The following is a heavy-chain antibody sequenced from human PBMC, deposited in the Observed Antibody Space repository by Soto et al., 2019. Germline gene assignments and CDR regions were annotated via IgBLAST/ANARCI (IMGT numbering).Heavy chain of an antibody. J-gene: IGHJ4*02. Sequence: QVQLVESGGGVVQPGRSLRLSCVASALSFSYDGMHWVRQAPGKGLEWVAVIWHDGSNAYYADSVNGRFTISRDNSKNTWFLQMNSLRDEDTAVYFCARDTRLAFADEEAFDSWGQGTLVTVSS. CDR1: ALSFSYDG. CDR2: IWHDGSNA. D-gene: IGHD3-3*02. V-gene: IGHV3-33*01. CDR3: ARDTRLAFADEEAFDS.